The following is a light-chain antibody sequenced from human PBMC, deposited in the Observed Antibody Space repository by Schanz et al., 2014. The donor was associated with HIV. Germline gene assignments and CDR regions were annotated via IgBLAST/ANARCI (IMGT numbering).Light chain of an antibody. CDR2: DVT. V-gene: IGLV2-11*01. CDR3: SSYTSNNTVL. J-gene: IGLJ2*01. CDR1: SSDVGGYNY. Sequence: QSALTQPRSVSGSPGQSVTISCTGTSSDVGGYNYVSWYQQHPGKAPKLIIYDVTNRPSGVSSRFSGSKSGNTASLTISGLQAGDETDFYCSSYTSNNTVLFGGGTKLTVL.